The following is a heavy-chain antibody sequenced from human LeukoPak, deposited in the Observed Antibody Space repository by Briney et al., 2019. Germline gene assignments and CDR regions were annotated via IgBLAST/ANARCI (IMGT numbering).Heavy chain of an antibody. V-gene: IGHV4-39*01. J-gene: IGHJ4*02. CDR2: IYYSKNT. CDR3: VSPRGFSYGYFDY. Sequence: SETLSLTWTVSGGSISSSSAYWGWIRQPPGKGLEWIGSIYYSKNTYYNPSLKSRVTISADTSKNQFSLTLGSVSATDTAVYYCVSPRGFSYGYFDYWGQGTLVTVSS. CDR1: GGSISSSSAY. D-gene: IGHD5-18*01.